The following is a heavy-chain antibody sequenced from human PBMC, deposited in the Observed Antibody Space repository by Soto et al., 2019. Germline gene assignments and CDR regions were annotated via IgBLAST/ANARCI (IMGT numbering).Heavy chain of an antibody. J-gene: IGHJ5*02. CDR2: IYYSGST. V-gene: IGHV4-59*01. CDR1: GGSISSYY. CDR3: ARGTETYYDFWSGYYWWFDP. Sequence: PXETLSLTFTVSGGSISSYYWSWIRQPPGKGLEWIGYIYYSGSTNYNPSLKSRVTISVDTSKNQFSLKLSSVTAADTAVYYCARGTETYYDFWSGYYWWFDPWGQGTLVTVSS. D-gene: IGHD3-3*01.